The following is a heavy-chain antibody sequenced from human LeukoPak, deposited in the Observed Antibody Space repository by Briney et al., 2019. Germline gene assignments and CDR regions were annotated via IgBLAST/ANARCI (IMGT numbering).Heavy chain of an antibody. CDR1: GFTFSSYW. CDR3: ARGRNSYGLLWDY. J-gene: IGHJ4*02. Sequence: GGSLRLSCAASGFTFSSYWMSWVRQAPGKGLEWVANIKQDGSEKYYVDSVKGRFTISRDNAKNSLYLQMNSLRAEDTAVYYCARGRNSYGLLWDYWGQGTLVTVSS. CDR2: IKQDGSEK. D-gene: IGHD5-18*01. V-gene: IGHV3-7*03.